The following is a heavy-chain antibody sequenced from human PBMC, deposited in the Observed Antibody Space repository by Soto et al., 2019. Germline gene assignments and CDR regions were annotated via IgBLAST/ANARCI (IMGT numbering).Heavy chain of an antibody. J-gene: IGHJ4*01. CDR2: IYWDDDK. CDR1: GFSLSTRRVG. Sequence: QITLKESGPTLVKPTQTLTLTCTFSGFSLSTRRVGVCWIRQPPGKALEWLALIYWDDDKPYSPFLNWRLTIPKAVGNILMVLTMTNMYLVLTATNFCSRHSGSGYFLLDYWGHVILVTDS. CDR3: SRHSGSGYFLLDY. D-gene: IGHD3-22*01. V-gene: IGHV2-5*02.